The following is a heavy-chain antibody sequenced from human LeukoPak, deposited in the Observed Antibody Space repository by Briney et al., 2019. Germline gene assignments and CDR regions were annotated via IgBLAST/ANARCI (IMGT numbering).Heavy chain of an antibody. CDR1: GGSISSNTYY. Sequence: SETLSLTCTVSGGSISSNTYYWGWIRQPPGMGLEWIGYIYYRGSTDYNPSLKSRVTISVDTSKNQFSLKLSSVTAADTAVYYCARAPGGYGSGSRGAFDIWGQGTMVTVSS. CDR2: IYYRGST. V-gene: IGHV4-61*05. CDR3: ARAPGGYGSGSRGAFDI. D-gene: IGHD3-10*01. J-gene: IGHJ3*02.